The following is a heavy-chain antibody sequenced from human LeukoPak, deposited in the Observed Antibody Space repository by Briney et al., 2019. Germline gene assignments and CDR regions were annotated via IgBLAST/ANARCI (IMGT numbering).Heavy chain of an antibody. J-gene: IGHJ4*02. CDR2: INHSGST. V-gene: IGHV4-34*01. CDR1: GGSFSGYY. D-gene: IGHD3-3*01. CDR3: ARVITIFGVVILMYFDY. Sequence: PSETLSLTCAVYGGSFSGYYWSWIRQPPGKGLEWLGEINHSGSTNYNPSLKSRVTISVDTSKNQFSLKLSSVTAADTAVYYCARVITIFGVVILMYFDYWGQGTLVTVSS.